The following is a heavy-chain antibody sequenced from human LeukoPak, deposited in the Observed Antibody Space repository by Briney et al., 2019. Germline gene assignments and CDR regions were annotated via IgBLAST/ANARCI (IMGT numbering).Heavy chain of an antibody. J-gene: IGHJ6*03. Sequence: PSETLSLTCAVSGGSISSGGYSWSWIRQPPGKGLEWIGYIYYSGSTYYNPSLKSRVTISVDTSKNQFSLRLNSVTAADTAVYYCARDFSSSSSVYYYYMDVWGKGTSVTVSS. CDR3: ARDFSSSSSVYYYYMDV. CDR2: IYYSGST. D-gene: IGHD6-6*01. CDR1: GGSISSGGYS. V-gene: IGHV4-30-4*07.